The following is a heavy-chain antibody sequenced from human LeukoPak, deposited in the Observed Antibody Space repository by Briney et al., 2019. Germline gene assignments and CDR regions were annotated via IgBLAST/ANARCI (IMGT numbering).Heavy chain of an antibody. J-gene: IGHJ4*02. V-gene: IGHV3-7*01. CDR2: IKQDGSEK. CDR3: ARDQLEGNYYDSSGYWDY. Sequence: GGSLRLSCAASGFTFSDHWMTWVRQAPGKRLEWVANIKQDGSEKYYVDSVKGRFTISRDNAKNSLYLQMNSLRAEDTAVYYCARDQLEGNYYDSSGYWDYWGQGTLVTVSS. CDR1: GFTFSDHW. D-gene: IGHD3-22*01.